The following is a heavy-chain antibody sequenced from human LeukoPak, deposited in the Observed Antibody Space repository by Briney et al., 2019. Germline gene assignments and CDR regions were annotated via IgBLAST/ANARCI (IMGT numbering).Heavy chain of an antibody. CDR3: ARGYNWNHGAFDP. CDR2: IYVNGDT. V-gene: IGHV4-38-2*01. CDR1: GASSSDPDY. J-gene: IGHJ5*02. Sequence: SETLSLTCAVSGASSSDPDYWGWIRQPPERGLQWIGTIYVNGDTFYNPSLKSRVTISEDTSKNQLSLTLTSVTAADTAIYYCARGYNWNHGAFDPWGQGALVTVSS. D-gene: IGHD1-14*01.